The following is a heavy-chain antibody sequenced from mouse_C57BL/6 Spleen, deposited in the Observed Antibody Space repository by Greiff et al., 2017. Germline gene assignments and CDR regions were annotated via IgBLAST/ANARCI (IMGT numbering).Heavy chain of an antibody. J-gene: IGHJ3*01. D-gene: IGHD1-1*01. CDR3: ARNDYGSSYKFAY. CDR2: ISSGSSTI. V-gene: IGHV5-17*01. CDR1: GFTFSDYG. Sequence: EVQVVESGGGLVKPGGSLKLSCAASGFTFSDYGMHWVRQAPEKGLEWVAYISSGSSTIYYADTVKGRFTISRDNAKNTLFLQMTRLRSEDTALYYCARNDYGSSYKFAYWGQGALVTVS.